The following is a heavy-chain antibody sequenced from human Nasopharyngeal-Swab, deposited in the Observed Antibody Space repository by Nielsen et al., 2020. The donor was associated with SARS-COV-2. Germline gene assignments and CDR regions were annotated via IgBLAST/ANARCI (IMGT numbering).Heavy chain of an antibody. CDR2: INPNSGGT. D-gene: IGHD4-23*01. CDR1: GYTFTGYY. V-gene: IGHV1-2*04. CDR3: AREGSDYGGNSVFDY. J-gene: IGHJ4*02. Sequence: ASVKVSCKASGYTFTGYYMHWVRQAPGQGLEWMGWINPNSGGTNYAQKFQGWVTMTRDTSISTAYMELSRLRSDDTAVYYCAREGSDYGGNSVFDYWGQGTLVTVSS.